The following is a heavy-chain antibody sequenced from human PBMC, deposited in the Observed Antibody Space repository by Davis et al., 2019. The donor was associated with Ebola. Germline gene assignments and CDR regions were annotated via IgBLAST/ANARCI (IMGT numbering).Heavy chain of an antibody. CDR3: ARDRSTGILLDYYYGMDV. CDR2: IYHSGST. J-gene: IGHJ6*02. V-gene: IGHV4-34*01. D-gene: IGHD3-10*01. CDR1: GGSFSGYY. Sequence: SETLSLTCTLYGGSFSGYYWSWIRQPPGKGLEWIGEIYHSGSTNYNPSLKSRVTISVDKSKNQFSLKLSSVTAADTAVYYCARDRSTGILLDYYYGMDVWGQGTTVTVSS.